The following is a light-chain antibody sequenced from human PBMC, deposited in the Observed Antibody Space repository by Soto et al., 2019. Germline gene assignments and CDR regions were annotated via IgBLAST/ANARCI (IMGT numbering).Light chain of an antibody. CDR1: SSNIGAGYD. Sequence: QLVLTQPPSVSGAPGQRVTISCTGSSSNIGAGYDVHWYQQLPGTAPKLLIYGNSNRPSGVPDRFSGSKSGTSASLAITGLQAEDEADYYCHSYDSTLSGFVFGTGTKVTVL. V-gene: IGLV1-40*01. CDR3: HSYDSTLSGFV. J-gene: IGLJ1*01. CDR2: GNS.